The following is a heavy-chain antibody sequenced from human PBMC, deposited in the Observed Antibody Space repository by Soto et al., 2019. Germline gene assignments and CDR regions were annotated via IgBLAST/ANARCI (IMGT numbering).Heavy chain of an antibody. Sequence: QVQLQESGPGLVKPSQTLSLTCTVSGGSINSGGYCWSSIRQHPGKGLDWIGCISYGGSTSYNPSLKSRVTISVDTSMNQFSLKLTSVTAADTAVYYCSRGILVWGQGALITVSS. D-gene: IGHD5-18*01. CDR3: SRGILV. CDR1: GGSINSGGYC. J-gene: IGHJ4*02. V-gene: IGHV4-31*03. CDR2: ISYGGST.